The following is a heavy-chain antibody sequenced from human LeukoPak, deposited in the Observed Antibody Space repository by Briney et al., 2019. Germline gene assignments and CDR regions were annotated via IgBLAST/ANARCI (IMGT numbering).Heavy chain of an antibody. J-gene: IGHJ6*02. CDR1: GFTFSSYW. D-gene: IGHD2-2*01. CDR3: ARVGCSSTSRFRDYYYYYGMDA. Sequence: GGSLRLSCAASGFTFSSYWMSWVRQAPGKGLEWVANIKQDGSEKYYVDSVKGRFTISRDNAKNSLYLQMNSLRAEDTAVYYCARVGCSSTSRFRDYYYYYGMDAWGQGTTVTVSS. CDR2: IKQDGSEK. V-gene: IGHV3-7*01.